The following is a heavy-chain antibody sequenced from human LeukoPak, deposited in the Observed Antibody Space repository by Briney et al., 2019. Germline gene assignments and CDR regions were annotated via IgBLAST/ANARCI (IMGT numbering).Heavy chain of an antibody. D-gene: IGHD3-10*01. Sequence: PSETLSLTCTVSGGSISSSSYYCGWIRQPPGKGLEWIGSIYYSGSTYYNPSLKSRVTISVDTSKNQFSLKLSSVTAADTAVYYCARPITRGIEDAFDIWGQGTMVTVSS. V-gene: IGHV4-39*01. CDR1: GGSISSSSYY. CDR3: ARPITRGIEDAFDI. CDR2: IYYSGST. J-gene: IGHJ3*02.